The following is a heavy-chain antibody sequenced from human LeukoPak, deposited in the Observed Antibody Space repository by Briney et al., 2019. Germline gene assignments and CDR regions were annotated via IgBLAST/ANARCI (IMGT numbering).Heavy chain of an antibody. V-gene: IGHV3-21*01. D-gene: IGHD6-13*01. CDR2: ISSSSSYI. CDR1: GFTFSSYS. CDR3: ARALASSWELDP. J-gene: IGHJ5*02. Sequence: GGSLRLSCAASGFTFSSYSMNWVRQAPGKGLEWVSSISSSSSYIYYGDSVKGRFTISRDNAKNSLYLQMNSLRAEDTAVYYCARALASSWELDPWGQGTLVTVSS.